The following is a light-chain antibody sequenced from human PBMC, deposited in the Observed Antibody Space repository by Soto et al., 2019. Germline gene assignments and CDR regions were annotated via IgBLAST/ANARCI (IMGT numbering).Light chain of an antibody. V-gene: IGKV3-11*01. CDR2: GAS. CDR3: QQHSHWPPWT. CDR1: QTVYNGF. Sequence: EVVLTQSPGTLSLSPGERATLSCRASQTVYNGFLAWYQQKPGQAPRLLIYGASNRATGIPARFSGSGSGTDFTLTISDLEPEDFAVYYCQQHSHWPPWTFGQGTKVDIK. J-gene: IGKJ1*01.